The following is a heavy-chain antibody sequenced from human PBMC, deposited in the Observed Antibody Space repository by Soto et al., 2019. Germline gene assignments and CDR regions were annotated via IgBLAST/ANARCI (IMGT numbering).Heavy chain of an antibody. CDR3: ARDPHHCSSTSCYTRYYYGMDV. CDR1: GYSVSSNSAA. J-gene: IGHJ6*02. V-gene: IGHV6-1*01. CDR2: TYYRSKWYN. Sequence: SQTLSLPCAISGYSVSSNSAAWNWIRQSPSRGLEWLGRTYYRSKWYNDYAVSVKSRITINPDTSKNQFSLQLNSVTPEDTAVYYCARDPHHCSSTSCYTRYYYGMDVWGQGTTVTVSS. D-gene: IGHD2-2*02.